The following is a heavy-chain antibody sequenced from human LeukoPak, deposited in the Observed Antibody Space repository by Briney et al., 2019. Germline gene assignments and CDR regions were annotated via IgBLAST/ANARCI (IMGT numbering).Heavy chain of an antibody. J-gene: IGHJ4*02. CDR1: GITFSDYY. D-gene: IGHD2-2*01. V-gene: IGHV3-11*04. CDR2: ISDTGSTI. Sequence: GGSLRLSCAASGITFSDYYMSWIRQAPGKGLEWISYISDTGSTIYYADSVKGRFIISRDNAKDSLYLQMNSLRPEDSAVYYCARPRGCGSARCNNFDYWGQGTLVTVSS. CDR3: ARPRGCGSARCNNFDY.